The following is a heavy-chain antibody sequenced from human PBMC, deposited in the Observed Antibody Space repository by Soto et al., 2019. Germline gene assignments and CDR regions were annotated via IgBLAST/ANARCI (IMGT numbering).Heavy chain of an antibody. CDR2: MYYRGRT. Sequence: QVQLQESGPGLVKPSQTLSLTCSVSGDSIRSGGYYWRWISQHPGKGLEWIGNMYYRGRTYYNPSLKSRDTTSEDESKNELCLKLSCETAAATAVYYCARDRPLGFFGVFYNAMDVWGQGTTVTVSS. CDR3: ARDRPLGFFGVFYNAMDV. V-gene: IGHV4-31*03. J-gene: IGHJ6*02. D-gene: IGHD3-3*01. CDR1: GDSIRSGGYY.